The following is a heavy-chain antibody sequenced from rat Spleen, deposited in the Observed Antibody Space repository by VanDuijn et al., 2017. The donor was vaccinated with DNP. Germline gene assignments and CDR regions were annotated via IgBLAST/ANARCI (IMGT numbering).Heavy chain of an antibody. CDR2: IRSDGNT. CDR1: GFSLTDYN. V-gene: IGHV2-19*01. Sequence: QVQLTESGPGLVQPSQTLSLTCTVSGFSLTDYNVHWVRQPQGKGLEWMGRIRSDGNTDYNSGLKSRLTISRDTSKSQVFLKMNSLQTEDTAIYFCTRALYSWGQGVMVTVSS. CDR3: TRALYS. J-gene: IGHJ2*01. D-gene: IGHD4-6*01.